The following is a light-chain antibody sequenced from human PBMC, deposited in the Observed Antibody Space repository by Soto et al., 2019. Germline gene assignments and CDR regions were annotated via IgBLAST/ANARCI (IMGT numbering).Light chain of an antibody. CDR2: KVS. V-gene: IGLV2-14*01. CDR3: SSYSTTTTPQWV. CDR1: SNDIGGYNY. J-gene: IGLJ3*02. Sequence: QSALTQPAFVSGSPGQSITIPCTGSSNDIGGYNYVSWYQQHPGRAPKLVIYKVSDRPSGVSTRFSASKSGNTASLTISGLQAEDEADYYCSSYSTTTTPQWVFGGGTKVTVL.